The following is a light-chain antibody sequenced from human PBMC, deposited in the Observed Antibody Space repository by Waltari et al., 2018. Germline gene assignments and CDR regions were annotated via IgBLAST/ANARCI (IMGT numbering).Light chain of an antibody. CDR3: QQHSNLIT. CDR1: QSVSSY. CDR2: DAS. Sequence: EIVLTQSPATLSLSPGETTTLSCRASQSVSSYLAWYQHKPGQAPRLLIYDASNRATGIPARFSGSGSGTDFTLTISSLEPEDFAVYYCQQHSNLITFDQGTRLEIK. J-gene: IGKJ5*01. V-gene: IGKV3-11*01.